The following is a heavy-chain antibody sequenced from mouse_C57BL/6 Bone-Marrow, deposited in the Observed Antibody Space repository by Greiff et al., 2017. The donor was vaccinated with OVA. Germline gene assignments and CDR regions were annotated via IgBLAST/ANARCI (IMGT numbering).Heavy chain of an antibody. D-gene: IGHD2-3*01. CDR1: GYTFTSYW. V-gene: IGHV1-55*01. CDR3: ARPYDGYYDAMDY. J-gene: IGHJ4*01. Sequence: QVQLQQPGAELVKPGASVKMSCKASGYTFTSYWITWVKQRPGQGLEWIGDLYPGSGSTNYNEKFKSKATLTVDTSSSTAYMQLSSLTSEDSAGYYCARPYDGYYDAMDYWGQGTSVTVSS. CDR2: LYPGSGST.